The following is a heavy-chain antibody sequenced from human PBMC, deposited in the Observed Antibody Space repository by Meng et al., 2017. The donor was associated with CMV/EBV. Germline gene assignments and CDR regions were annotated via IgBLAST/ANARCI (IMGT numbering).Heavy chain of an antibody. V-gene: IGHV3-30*04. D-gene: IGHD5-18*01. CDR3: ARDKSGYSYGFPEWYFDL. CDR1: GFTFSSYA. CDR2: ISYDGSNK. Sequence: SLMISWAASGFTFSSYAMHWVRQAPGKGLGWVAVISYDGSNKYYADSVKGRFTISRDNSKNTLYLQMNSLRAEHTAVYYCARDKSGYSYGFPEWYFDLWGRGTLVTVSS. J-gene: IGHJ2*01.